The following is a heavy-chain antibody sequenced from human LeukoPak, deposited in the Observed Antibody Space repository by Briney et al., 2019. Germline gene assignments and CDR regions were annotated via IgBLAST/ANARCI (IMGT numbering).Heavy chain of an antibody. CDR1: GGSFSGYY. CDR2: INHSGST. D-gene: IGHD6-19*01. J-gene: IGHJ4*02. V-gene: IGHV4-34*01. Sequence: PSETLSLTCAVYGGSFSGYYWSWIRQPPGKGLEWIGEINHSGSTNYNPSLKSRVTTSVDTSKNQFSLKLSSVTAADTAVYYCARHTGTYSSGWRIDYWGQGTLVTVSS. CDR3: ARHTGTYSSGWRIDY.